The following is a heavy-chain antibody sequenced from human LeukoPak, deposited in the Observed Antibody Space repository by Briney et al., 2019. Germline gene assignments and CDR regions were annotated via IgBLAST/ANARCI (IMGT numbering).Heavy chain of an antibody. V-gene: IGHV1-69*05. CDR3: ARVRFGVVMAFDY. CDR1: GGTFSSYA. J-gene: IGHJ4*02. CDR2: IIPIFGTA. D-gene: IGHD3-3*01. Sequence: ASVKVSCKASGGTFSSYAISWVRQAPGQGLEWMGGIIPIFGTANYAQKFQGSVTITTDESTSTAYMELSSLRSEDTAVYYCARVRFGVVMAFDYWGQGTLVTVSS.